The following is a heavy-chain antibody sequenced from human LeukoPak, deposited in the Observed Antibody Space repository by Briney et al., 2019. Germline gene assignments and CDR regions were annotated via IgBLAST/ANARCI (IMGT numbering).Heavy chain of an antibody. CDR2: INHSGST. D-gene: IGHD6-13*01. J-gene: IGHJ4*02. CDR1: GGSFSGYY. CDR3: ARVGIAAAGLYYFDY. Sequence: SETLSLTCAVYGGSFSGYYWSWIRQPPGKGLEWIGEINHSGSTNYNPSLKSRVTISVDTSKNQFSLKLSSVTAADTAVYYCARVGIAAAGLYYFDYWGQGTLVTVSS. V-gene: IGHV4-34*01.